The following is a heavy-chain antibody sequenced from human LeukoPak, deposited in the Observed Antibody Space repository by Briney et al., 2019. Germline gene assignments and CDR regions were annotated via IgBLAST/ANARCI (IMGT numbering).Heavy chain of an antibody. CDR3: ARHRPLRAAACGYYFDY. CDR1: GRSISISSYY. J-gene: IGHJ4*02. V-gene: IGHV4-39*01. D-gene: IGHD6-13*01. CDR2: IYYSESI. Sequence: KRSETLFLTCTVSGRSISISSYYWGWIRQPPGKGLEWFGIIYYSESIYYNPSLKSRVTISVDTSKNQSSLKLSSVTAADTAVYYCARHRPLRAAACGYYFDYWGQGTLVTVSS.